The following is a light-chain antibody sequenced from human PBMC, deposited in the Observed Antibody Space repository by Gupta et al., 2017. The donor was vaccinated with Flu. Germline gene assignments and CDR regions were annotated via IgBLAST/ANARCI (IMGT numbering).Light chain of an antibody. Sequence: SVRTLLPELTNASRQKVTLPNSGSSSNIGNNAVNWYHQLPGKAPKLHIYYDDLLPSRVSIRFSYSKSVTSASLAIMELQSYDGSYYYCAALDYSLNGVVYGGVTELTVL. V-gene: IGLV1-36*01. CDR2: YDD. CDR3: AALDYSLNGVV. J-gene: IGLJ2*01. CDR1: SSNIGNNA.